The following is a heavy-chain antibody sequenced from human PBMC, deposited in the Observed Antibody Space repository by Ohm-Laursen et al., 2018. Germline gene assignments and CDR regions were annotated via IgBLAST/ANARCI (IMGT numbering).Heavy chain of an antibody. J-gene: IGHJ5*02. CDR2: IWYDGSNQ. Sequence: SSLRLSCAASGFTFSRYGMHWVRQAPGKGLEWVAVIWYDGSNQYYADSVKGRFTISRDNSKNTLYLQMNSLSTDDTAVYYCALVSRGWFDPWGQGTLVTGSS. D-gene: IGHD2-15*01. CDR1: GFTFSRYG. V-gene: IGHV3-33*01. CDR3: ALVSRGWFDP.